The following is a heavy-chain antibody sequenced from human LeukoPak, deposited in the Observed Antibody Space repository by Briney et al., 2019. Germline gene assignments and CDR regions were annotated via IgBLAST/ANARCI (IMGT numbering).Heavy chain of an antibody. D-gene: IGHD3-22*01. CDR2: IYYSGST. CDR1: GGSINIPDYY. CDR3: ARENYDSSAYYVFDY. V-gene: IGHV4-30-4*01. Sequence: SETLSLTCTVSGGSINIPDYYWSWIRQPPGKGLEWIGYIYYSGSTFYNPSLKSRVTISADTSKNQFSLKLSSVTAADTAVYYFARENYDSSAYYVFDYWGQGTLVTVYS. J-gene: IGHJ4*02.